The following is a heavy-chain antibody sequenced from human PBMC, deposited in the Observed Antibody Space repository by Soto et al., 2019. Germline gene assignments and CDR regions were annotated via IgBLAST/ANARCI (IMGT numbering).Heavy chain of an antibody. CDR3: ARDLAAADY. CDR1: GYIFINYY. V-gene: IGHV1-46*01. CDR2: INPNGGST. D-gene: IGHD6-13*01. Sequence: QVHLVQSGAEVKKPGASVKVSCKASGYIFINYYIHWVRQAPGQGLEWIGIINPNGGSTNYAQKFRGRVTMARDTSTSTVYMXLXSLXXXXTAVYYCARDLAAADYWGQGTLVTVSS. J-gene: IGHJ4*02.